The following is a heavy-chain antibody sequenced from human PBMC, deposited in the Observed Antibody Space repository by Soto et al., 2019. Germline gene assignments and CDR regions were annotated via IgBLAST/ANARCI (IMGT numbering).Heavy chain of an antibody. J-gene: IGHJ4*02. D-gene: IGHD5-18*01. V-gene: IGHV1-18*01. CDR3: ARDQAMAQFDY. CDR2: INAYNGNT. CDR1: GYTFTSYG. Sequence: QVQLVQSGAEVKKPGASVKVSCKASGYTFTSYGISWVRQAPGQGLEWMGWINAYNGNTKYAQKLQGRVTMTTDTSTSTAYMELRCLRSDDTAAYDCARDQAMAQFDYWGQGTLVTVSS.